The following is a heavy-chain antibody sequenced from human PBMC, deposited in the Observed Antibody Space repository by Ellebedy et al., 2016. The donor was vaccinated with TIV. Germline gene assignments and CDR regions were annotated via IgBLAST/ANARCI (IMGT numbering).Heavy chain of an antibody. CDR2: INHSGST. D-gene: IGHD3-10*01. J-gene: IGHJ4*02. CDR3: ARGVIKGMVRGVPYFDY. V-gene: IGHV4-34*01. CDR1: GGSFSGYY. Sequence: SETLSLXXAVYGGSFSGYYWSWIRQPPGKGLEWIGEINHSGSTNYNPSLKSRVTISVDTSKNQFSLKLSSVTAADTAVYYCARGVIKGMVRGVPYFDYWGQGTLVTVSS.